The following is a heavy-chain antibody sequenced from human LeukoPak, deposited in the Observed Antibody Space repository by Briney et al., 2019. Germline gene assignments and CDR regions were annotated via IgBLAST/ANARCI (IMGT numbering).Heavy chain of an antibody. J-gene: IGHJ4*02. CDR3: ARGTYDFWSGYYYFDY. Sequence: SQTLSLTCAVSGGSISSGGYSWSWIRQPPGKGLEWIGYIYHSGSTYYNPSLKSRVTISVDRSKNQFSLKLSSVTAADTAVYYCARGTYDFWSGYYYFDYWGQGTLVTVSS. CDR2: IYHSGST. D-gene: IGHD3-3*01. CDR1: GGSISSGGYS. V-gene: IGHV4-30-2*01.